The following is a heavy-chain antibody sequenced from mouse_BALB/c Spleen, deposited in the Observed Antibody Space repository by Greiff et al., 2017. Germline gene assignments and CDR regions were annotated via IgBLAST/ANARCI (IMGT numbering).Heavy chain of an antibody. CDR2: ISSGGSYT. Sequence: EVQLVESGGGLVKPGGSLKLSCAASGFTFSSYGMSWVRQTPDKRLEWVATISSGGSYTYYPDSVKGRFTISRDNAKNTLYLQMSSLKSEDTAMYYCARQAMDYWGQGTSVTVSS. J-gene: IGHJ4*01. V-gene: IGHV5-6*01. CDR3: ARQAMDY. CDR1: GFTFSSYG.